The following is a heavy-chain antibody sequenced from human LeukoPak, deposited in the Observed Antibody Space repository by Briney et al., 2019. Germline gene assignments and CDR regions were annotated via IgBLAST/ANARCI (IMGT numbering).Heavy chain of an antibody. Sequence: SLKVSCKASVGTFNNYAINWGRQSPGQGLEWRGGISPIFGSSNYAQKFQGRVTITADESTTTAYMELSSVRSEDTAVYYCARVTHTELSTWFDPWGQGTLVTVST. J-gene: IGHJ5*02. D-gene: IGHD5-18*01. V-gene: IGHV1-69*13. CDR3: ARVTHTELSTWFDP. CDR2: ISPIFGSS. CDR1: VGTFNNYA.